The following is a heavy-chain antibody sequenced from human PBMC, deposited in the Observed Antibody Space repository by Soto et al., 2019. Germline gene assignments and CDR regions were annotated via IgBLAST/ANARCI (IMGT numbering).Heavy chain of an antibody. CDR2: ISTAHNS. J-gene: IGHJ2*01. CDR3: VREWEVTGYWYFDL. D-gene: IGHD2-21*02. CDR1: GFTFSSYD. Sequence: EVQLLESGGGLVQPGGSLRLSCAASGFTFSSYDMHWVRQVIGRGLEWISAISTAHNSHYADSVKGRFTVSRENAKNSLYLQMTGLTAGDTAVYYCVREWEVTGYWYFDLWGRGTLVTVSS. V-gene: IGHV3-13*01.